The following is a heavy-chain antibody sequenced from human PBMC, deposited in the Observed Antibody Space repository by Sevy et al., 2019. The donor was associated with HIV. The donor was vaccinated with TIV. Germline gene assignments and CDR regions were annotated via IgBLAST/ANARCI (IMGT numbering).Heavy chain of an antibody. Sequence: LGGSLRLSCAASGFTFSNAWTSWVRQAPGKGLEWVGRIKSKTDGGTTDYAVPVKARFTISRHDSKNTLYLQMNSLKTEAKAIYSCTTDSNKRRLSALLDYWGQGNLVTVSS. CDR3: TTDSNKRRLSALLDY. V-gene: IGHV3-15*01. CDR2: IKSKTDGGTT. J-gene: IGHJ4*02. D-gene: IGHD2-2*01. CDR1: GFTFSNAW.